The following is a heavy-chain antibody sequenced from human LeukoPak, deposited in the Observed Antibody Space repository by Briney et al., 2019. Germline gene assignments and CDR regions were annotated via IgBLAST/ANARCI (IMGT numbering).Heavy chain of an antibody. CDR3: VKDIGATIQAYFDY. CDR2: ISSNGGTT. D-gene: IGHD5-12*01. CDR1: RFTLSSYA. J-gene: IGHJ4*02. V-gene: IGHV3-64D*06. Sequence: GWSLRLSCSASRFTLSSYAVHWVRQAPGKGLEYVSGISSNGGTTHYADSVKGRFTISRDNSKNTLYLQMSSLRAEDTAVYYCVKDIGATIQAYFDYWGQGTLVTVSS.